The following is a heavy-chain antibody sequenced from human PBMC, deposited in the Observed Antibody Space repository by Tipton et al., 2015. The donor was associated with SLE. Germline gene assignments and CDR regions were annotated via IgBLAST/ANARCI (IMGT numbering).Heavy chain of an antibody. J-gene: IGHJ4*02. D-gene: IGHD1-14*01. CDR2: MSYSGGT. V-gene: IGHV4-59*01. Sequence: TLSLTCSVSGVSISSYYWSWIRQPPGKGLEWIGCMSYSGGTKYSPSLKSRVTISADTSDKQFSLKLTSVTAADTAVYYCARAPPGLRSNRYFDYWGQGTLVTVSS. CDR3: ARAPPGLRSNRYFDY. CDR1: GVSISSYY.